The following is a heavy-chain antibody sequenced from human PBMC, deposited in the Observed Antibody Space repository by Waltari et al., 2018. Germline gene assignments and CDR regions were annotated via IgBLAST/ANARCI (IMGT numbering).Heavy chain of an antibody. Sequence: EVQLVESGGRLVQPGGSLRLSCAASVFTVSIYWMSWVRQAPGKGLDWVATIKNGGNEEYYGESVKGRFTISRYNAKKSLYLQMNSLRVEDTAGYYCARSIVVVPAAIGTVDYWGQGTLVTVSS. CDR3: ARSIVVVPAAIGTVDY. V-gene: IGHV3-7*01. J-gene: IGHJ4*02. D-gene: IGHD2-2*01. CDR1: VFTVSIYW. CDR2: IKNGGNEE.